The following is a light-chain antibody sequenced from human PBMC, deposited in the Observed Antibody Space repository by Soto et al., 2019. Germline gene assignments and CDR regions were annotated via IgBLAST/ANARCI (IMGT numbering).Light chain of an antibody. V-gene: IGLV2-8*02. CDR1: SSDVGGYNY. CDR2: EVN. CDR3: TSYAGGNNV. Sequence: QSALTQPPSASRSPGQSGTISCTGTSSDVGGYNYVSWHQQHPGKVAKLMVYEVNKRPSGVPDRFSGSKSGNTASLTVSGLQAEDEADYYCTSYAGGNNVFGTGTKVTVL. J-gene: IGLJ1*01.